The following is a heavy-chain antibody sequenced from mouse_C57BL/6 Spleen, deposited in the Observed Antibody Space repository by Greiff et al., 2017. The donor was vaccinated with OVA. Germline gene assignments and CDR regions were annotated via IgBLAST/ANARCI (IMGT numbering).Heavy chain of an antibody. CDR2: IHPNSGST. Sequence: QVQLKQPGAELVKPGASVKLSCKASGYTFTSYWMHWVKQRPRQGLEWIGMIHPNSGSTNYNEKFKSKATLTVDKSSSTAYMQLSSLTSEDSAVYYCARSDSYGSSYGYFDYWGQGTTLTVSS. J-gene: IGHJ2*01. CDR3: ARSDSYGSSYGYFDY. CDR1: GYTFTSYW. V-gene: IGHV1-64*01. D-gene: IGHD1-1*01.